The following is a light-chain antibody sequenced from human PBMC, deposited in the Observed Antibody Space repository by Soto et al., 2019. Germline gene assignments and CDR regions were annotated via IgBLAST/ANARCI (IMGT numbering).Light chain of an antibody. CDR1: QSVSSSY. CDR2: GAS. CDR3: QLYGSTPPIT. V-gene: IGKV3-20*01. J-gene: IGKJ5*01. Sequence: EIVWTQSPGTLSLSPGERATLSCRASQSVSSSYLAWYLQKPGQAPRLLIYGASSRATGIPDRFSGSGSGTDVTLTISRLEPEDFAVYYCQLYGSTPPITFGQVTRLEIK.